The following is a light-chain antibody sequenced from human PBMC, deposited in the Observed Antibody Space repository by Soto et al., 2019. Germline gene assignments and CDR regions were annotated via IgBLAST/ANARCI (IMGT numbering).Light chain of an antibody. J-gene: IGKJ1*01. V-gene: IGKV1-17*03. CDR1: QGISNY. CDR2: DAS. CDR3: LQHNDYPWT. Sequence: DIQMTQSPSAMSASVGDRVTITCRASQGISNYVAWFQQKPGKVPKRLIYDASSLQRGVPSRFSGSGSGTEFTLTISSLQPEDFASYCCLQHNDYPWTFGQGTKVEIK.